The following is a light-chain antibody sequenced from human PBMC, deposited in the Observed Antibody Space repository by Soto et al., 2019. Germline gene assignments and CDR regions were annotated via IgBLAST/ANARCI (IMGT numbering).Light chain of an antibody. Sequence: QSVLTQAPSASGTPGQRVTISCSGSSSNIGSNFVYWYQQLPGTAPILLIYRNNQRPSGVPDRFSGSKSGTSASLAISGLRSEDEADYYCAVWDASQTVLFGGGTKLTVL. CDR3: AVWDASQTVL. J-gene: IGLJ3*02. CDR1: SSNIGSNF. CDR2: RNN. V-gene: IGLV1-47*01.